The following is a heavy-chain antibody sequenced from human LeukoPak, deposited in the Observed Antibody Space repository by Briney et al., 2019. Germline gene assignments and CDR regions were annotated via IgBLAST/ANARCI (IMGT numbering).Heavy chain of an antibody. J-gene: IGHJ4*02. CDR1: GGSISSYY. Sequence: TTSETLSLTCTVSGGSISSYYWSWIRQPPGKGLEWIGYIYYSGSTNYNPSLKSRVTIPVDTSKNQFSLKLSSVTAADTAVYYCARYSGYDSSFDYWGQGTLVTVSS. D-gene: IGHD5-12*01. CDR3: ARYSGYDSSFDY. CDR2: IYYSGST. V-gene: IGHV4-59*01.